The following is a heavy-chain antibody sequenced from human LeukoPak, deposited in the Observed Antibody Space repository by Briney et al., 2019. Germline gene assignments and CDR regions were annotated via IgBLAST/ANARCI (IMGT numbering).Heavy chain of an antibody. CDR3: ARSGGGYFPQYFDY. Sequence: GGSLRLSCAASGFTVSSNYMSWVRQAPGKGLEWVSVIYSGAYTYYADSVKGRFTISRDNSKNTPYLQMNSLRAEDTAVYYCARSGGGYFPQYFDYWGQGTLVTVSS. CDR2: IYSGAYT. V-gene: IGHV3-66*02. D-gene: IGHD3-22*01. J-gene: IGHJ4*02. CDR1: GFTVSSNY.